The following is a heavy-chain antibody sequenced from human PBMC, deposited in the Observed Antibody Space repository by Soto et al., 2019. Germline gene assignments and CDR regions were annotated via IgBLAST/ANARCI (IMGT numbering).Heavy chain of an antibody. CDR1: GVSISSGY. V-gene: IGHV4-59*01. J-gene: IGHJ5*02. CDR3: ATSNTTCPGCYS. D-gene: IGHD2-2*01. Sequence: QVQLQESGPGLVKPSETLSLTCIVSGVSISSGYCTWIRQSPGKGLEWIGYISHSGHRHYRASLQSRLTMSVETSKNQFSLNLTSVTAADTAIYYCATSNTTCPGCYSWGQGTLVTVSS. CDR2: ISHSGHR.